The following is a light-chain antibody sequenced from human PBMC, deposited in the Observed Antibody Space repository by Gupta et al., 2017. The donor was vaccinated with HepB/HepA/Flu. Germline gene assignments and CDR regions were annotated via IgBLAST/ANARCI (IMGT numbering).Light chain of an antibody. J-gene: IGLJ1*01. CDR3: CSYAEGRTFA. CDR1: SRDVGNYNF. Sequence: QSALTQPASVSGSPGQSITISCTGTSRDVGNYNFVSWYQHHPGKAPKVIIYEVSRWPSGVSNRFSGSKSGNTASLTISGLQTEDEGDYYCCSYAEGRTFAFGTGTKVTVL. CDR2: EVS. V-gene: IGLV2-23*02.